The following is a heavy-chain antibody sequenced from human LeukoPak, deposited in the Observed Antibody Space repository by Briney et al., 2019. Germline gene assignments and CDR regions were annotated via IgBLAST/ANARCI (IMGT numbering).Heavy chain of an antibody. J-gene: IGHJ4*02. D-gene: IGHD5-18*01. CDR2: IWYDGANQ. CDR1: GFPFRSYA. V-gene: IGHV3-33*06. CDR3: AKDRLRGYSYGYVDY. Sequence: PGRSLSLSCAASGFPFRSYAMHWVRQAPGKGLEWVAVIWYDGANQYYTDSVKGRFTISRDNSKNTLYLRMNSLRAEDTAVYYCAKDRLRGYSYGYVDYWGQGTLVTVSS.